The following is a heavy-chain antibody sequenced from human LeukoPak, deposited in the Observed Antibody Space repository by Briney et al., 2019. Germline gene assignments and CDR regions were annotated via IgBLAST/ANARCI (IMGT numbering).Heavy chain of an antibody. V-gene: IGHV3-7*03. J-gene: IGHJ4*02. CDR2: IKQDGSDK. CDR1: GFTLSNFW. Sequence: PGGSLRLSCGVSGFTLSNFWMSWVRQAPGKGLEWVANIKQDGSDKYYVDSVKGRFTISRDNTKNSLYLQMNSLKVEDTAVYYCAWPPAPWGQGTLVTVSS. CDR3: AWPPAP. D-gene: IGHD2-2*01.